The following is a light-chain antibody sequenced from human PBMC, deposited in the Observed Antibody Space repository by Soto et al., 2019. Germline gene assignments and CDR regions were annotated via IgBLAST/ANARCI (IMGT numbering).Light chain of an antibody. V-gene: IGKV3-20*01. CDR1: QSLTSSY. Sequence: EIVLNQSPGTLSLYPGERATLSCRASQSLTSSYLAWYQQKPGQAPRLLIYGASSRATGIPDRFTGSGAGTDFTLTISRLEPEDFAVYYCQQYDGPPRTFGQGTKVDIK. CDR2: GAS. J-gene: IGKJ1*01. CDR3: QQYDGPPRT.